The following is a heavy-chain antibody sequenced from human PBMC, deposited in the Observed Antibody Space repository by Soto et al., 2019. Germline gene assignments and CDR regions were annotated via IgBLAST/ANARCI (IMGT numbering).Heavy chain of an antibody. Sequence: SETLSLTCTVSDGSISNFYWSWIRQPPGKGLGWIGYISSSGNTNYNPSLKSRVSISVDTSKNQFSLNLTSVTAADTAVYYCARAPMVLTRSYFDSWGQGTPVTVSS. D-gene: IGHD3-22*01. CDR3: ARAPMVLTRSYFDS. J-gene: IGHJ4*02. V-gene: IGHV4-59*01. CDR2: ISSSGNT. CDR1: DGSISNFY.